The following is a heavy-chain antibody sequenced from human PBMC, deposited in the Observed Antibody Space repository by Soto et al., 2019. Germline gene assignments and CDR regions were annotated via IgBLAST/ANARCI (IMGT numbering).Heavy chain of an antibody. Sequence: PGXSLRLSCAASGFTFSSYAMSWVRQAPGKGMEWVSXISGSXGSTYYADSVXXRFTISRXXSKNTLYMQMNSLRAEDTAVYYCAKDRKGHFDYWGQGTLVTVYS. CDR1: GFTFSSYA. V-gene: IGHV3-23*01. J-gene: IGHJ4*02. CDR3: AKDRKGHFDY. CDR2: ISGSXGST.